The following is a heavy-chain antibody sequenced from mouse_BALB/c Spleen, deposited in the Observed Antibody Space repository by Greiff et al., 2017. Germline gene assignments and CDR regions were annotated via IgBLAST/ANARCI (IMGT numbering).Heavy chain of an antibody. CDR3: ERPMGSPAMDY. CDR1: GYAFTSYN. V-gene: IGHV1S135*01. Sequence: LVESGPELVKPGASVKVSCKASGYAFTSYNMYWVKQSHGKSLEWIGYIDPYNGGTSYNQKFKGKATLTVDKSSSTAYMHLNSLTSEDAAVYYCERPMGSPAMDYWGQGTSVTVSS. J-gene: IGHJ4*01. CDR2: IDPYNGGT. D-gene: IGHD1-1*02.